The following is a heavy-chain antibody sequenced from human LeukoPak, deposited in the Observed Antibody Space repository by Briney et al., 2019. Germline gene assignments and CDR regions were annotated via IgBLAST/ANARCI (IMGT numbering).Heavy chain of an antibody. CDR2: ISGSGGST. CDR1: ELTFSSYA. D-gene: IGHD3-10*01. V-gene: IGHV3-23*01. CDR3: AKSSYYGSGQLY. J-gene: IGHJ4*02. Sequence: GGSLRFSGAASELTFSSYAMSWFRQAPGKGLDWFSAISGSGGSTYYADSGKGRFTISRDNSKNTLYLQMNSLRAEDTAVYYCAKSSYYGSGQLYWGQGTLVTVSS.